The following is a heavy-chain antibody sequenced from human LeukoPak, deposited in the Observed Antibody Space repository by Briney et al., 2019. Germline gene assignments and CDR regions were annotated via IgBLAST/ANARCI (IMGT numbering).Heavy chain of an antibody. Sequence: PSETLSLTCAVYGGSFSGYYWSWIRQPPGKGLEWIGEINHSGSTNYNPSLKSRVTISVDTSKNQFSLKLSSVTAADTAVYYCGRGNSRVNHDFWSGYRPFDIWGQGTMVTVSS. CDR2: INHSGST. CDR3: GRGNSRVNHDFWSGYRPFDI. V-gene: IGHV4-34*01. D-gene: IGHD3-3*01. J-gene: IGHJ3*02. CDR1: GGSFSGYY.